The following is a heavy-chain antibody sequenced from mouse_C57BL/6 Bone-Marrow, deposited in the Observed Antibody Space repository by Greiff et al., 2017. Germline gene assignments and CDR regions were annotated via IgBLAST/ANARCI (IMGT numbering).Heavy chain of an antibody. Sequence: EVQLVESGGGLVKPGGSLKLSCAASGFTFSDYGMHWVRQAPEKGLEWVAYISSGSSTIYYADTVKGRFTISRDNAKNTLFLQMNSLRSEDTAKYYGARLYSNYPYYAMDYWGQGTSVTVSS. D-gene: IGHD2-5*01. CDR1: GFTFSDYG. CDR3: ARLYSNYPYYAMDY. CDR2: ISSGSSTI. V-gene: IGHV5-17*01. J-gene: IGHJ4*01.